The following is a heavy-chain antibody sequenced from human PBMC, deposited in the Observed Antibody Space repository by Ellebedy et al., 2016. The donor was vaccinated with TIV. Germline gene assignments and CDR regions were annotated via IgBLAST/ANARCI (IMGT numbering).Heavy chain of an antibody. J-gene: IGHJ4*02. CDR2: MYYSGST. CDR1: GGSIPRRNYY. D-gene: IGHD3-22*01. V-gene: IGHV4-39*01. Sequence: SQTLSLTXAVSGGSIPRRNYYWGWVRQSPGKGLEWLGSMYYSGSTYYNPSLKSRVTISADTSKNQFSLKLYSVTAADTAVYYCAMDGGASSWLYYWGQGTLVTVSS. CDR3: AMDGGASSWLYY.